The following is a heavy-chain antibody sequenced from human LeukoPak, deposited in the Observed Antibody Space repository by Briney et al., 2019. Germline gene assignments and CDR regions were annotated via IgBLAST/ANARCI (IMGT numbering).Heavy chain of an antibody. CDR1: GGSFSGYY. Sequence: SGTLSLTCAVYGGSFSGYYWSWIRQPPGKGLEWIGEINHSGSTNYNPSLKSRVTISVDTSKNQFSLKLSSVTAADTAVYYCARVWFPRYCSGGSCYSRWFDPWGQGTLVTVSS. J-gene: IGHJ5*02. V-gene: IGHV4-34*01. CDR3: ARVWFPRYCSGGSCYSRWFDP. CDR2: INHSGST. D-gene: IGHD2-15*01.